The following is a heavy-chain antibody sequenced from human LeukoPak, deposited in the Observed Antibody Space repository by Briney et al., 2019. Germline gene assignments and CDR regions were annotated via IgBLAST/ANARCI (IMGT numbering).Heavy chain of an antibody. CDR1: GYTFTSCD. Sequence: ASVKVSCKASGYTFTSCDINLVRQAAGQGLEWMGWMNPDSGHTGYAQKFQGRVTTTRTTSINTAYMELSSLRSDDTAVYYCVRTKYYDILTGLERPFDYWGQGTLVTVSS. J-gene: IGHJ4*02. V-gene: IGHV1-8*01. D-gene: IGHD3-9*01. CDR2: MNPDSGHT. CDR3: VRTKYYDILTGLERPFDY.